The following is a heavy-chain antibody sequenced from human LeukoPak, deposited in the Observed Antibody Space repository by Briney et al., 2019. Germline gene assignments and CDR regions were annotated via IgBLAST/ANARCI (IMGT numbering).Heavy chain of an antibody. D-gene: IGHD2-8*02. V-gene: IGHV3-48*03. CDR3: ARAWWGEGHFDY. CDR2: ISISVSTI. J-gene: IGHJ4*02. CDR1: GFPFSTYA. Sequence: GGSLRLSCAASGFPFSTYALNWVRQAPGTGLEWVSYISISVSTIYSADSIRGRSTNSKDHAKNSLYLQRNSLRAEDPAVYYCARAWWGEGHFDYWGQGTLVAISS.